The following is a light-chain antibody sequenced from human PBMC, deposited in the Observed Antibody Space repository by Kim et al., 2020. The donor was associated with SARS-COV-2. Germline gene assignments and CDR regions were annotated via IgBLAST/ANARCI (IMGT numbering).Light chain of an antibody. V-gene: IGLV2-14*01. CDR3: SSYTSSSGLMV. CDR2: EVT. Sequence: QSITISCTGTSSDVDDYKYVSWYQQHPGKAPRLMIYEVTKRPSGVSYRFSGSKSGNTASLTISGLQAEDEADYYCSSYTSSSGLMVFGGGTQLTVL. J-gene: IGLJ3*02. CDR1: SSDVDDYKY.